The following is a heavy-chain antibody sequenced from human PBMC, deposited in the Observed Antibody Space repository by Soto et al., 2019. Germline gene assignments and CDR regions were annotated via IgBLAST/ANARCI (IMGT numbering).Heavy chain of an antibody. D-gene: IGHD3-22*01. CDR2: ISAYNGNT. CDR1: GYTFTSYG. Sequence: ASVKVSCKASGYTFTSYGISWVRQAPGQGLEWMGWISAYNGNTNYAQKLQGRVTMTTDTSTSTAYMELRSMRSDDTAVYYCARDYYYDSKRAFDIWGQGTMVTVSS. V-gene: IGHV1-18*01. J-gene: IGHJ3*02. CDR3: ARDYYYDSKRAFDI.